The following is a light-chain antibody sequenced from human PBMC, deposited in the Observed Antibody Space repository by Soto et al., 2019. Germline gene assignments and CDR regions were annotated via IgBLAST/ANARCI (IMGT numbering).Light chain of an antibody. V-gene: IGLV2-14*01. CDR2: EVT. CDR3: SSDTSFSTRV. J-gene: IGLJ2*01. CDR1: SSDVGGYNY. Sequence: QSALTQPASVSGSPGQSITISCTGTSSDVGGYNYVSWYQQHPGKVPKLIIYEVTNRPSGVSNRFSGSKSGNTASLTISGLQAEVGADYHCSSDTSFSTRVFGGGTQLTVL.